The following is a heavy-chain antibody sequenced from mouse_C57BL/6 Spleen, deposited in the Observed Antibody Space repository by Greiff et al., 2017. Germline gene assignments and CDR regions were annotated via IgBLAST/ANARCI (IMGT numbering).Heavy chain of an antibody. CDR3: ARYYDYDYYAMDY. CDR1: GYTFTDYN. Sequence: VQLQQSGPELVKPGASVKMSCKASGYTFTDYNMPWVQQSHGKSLEWIGYINPNNGGTSYNQKFKGKATLTVNKSSSTAYMELRSLTSEESAVYYCARYYDYDYYAMDYWGQGTSVTVSS. D-gene: IGHD2-4*01. CDR2: INPNNGGT. V-gene: IGHV1-22*01. J-gene: IGHJ4*01.